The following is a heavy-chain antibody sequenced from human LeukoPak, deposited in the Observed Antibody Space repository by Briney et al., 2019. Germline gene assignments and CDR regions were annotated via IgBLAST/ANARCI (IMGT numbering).Heavy chain of an antibody. V-gene: IGHV4-34*01. D-gene: IGHD3-22*01. J-gene: IGHJ4*02. CDR2: INHSGST. CDR3: VTYYFNSSGPKKNY. CDR1: GGSFSGYY. Sequence: SETLSLTCAVYGGSFSGYYWSWIRQPPGKGLEWIGEINHSGSTNYNPSLKSRVTISVDTSKKQFSLKLSSVTAADTAVYYCVTYYFNSSGPKKNYWGQGTLVTVSS.